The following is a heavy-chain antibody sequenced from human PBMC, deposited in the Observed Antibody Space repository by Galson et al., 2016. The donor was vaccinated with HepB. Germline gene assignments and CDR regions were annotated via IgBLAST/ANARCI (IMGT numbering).Heavy chain of an antibody. D-gene: IGHD2-8*01. V-gene: IGHV4-59*01. CDR2: IYHSGST. CDR1: GGSIFNYY. Sequence: ETLSLTCRVSGGSIFNYYWSWIRQPPGKGLEWIGYIYHSGSTVYKPSLKSRVTMSVDTSKNQVSLRLSSVTAADTAVYYCVRGVGFDYWGQGTLVTVSS. J-gene: IGHJ4*02. CDR3: VRGVGFDY.